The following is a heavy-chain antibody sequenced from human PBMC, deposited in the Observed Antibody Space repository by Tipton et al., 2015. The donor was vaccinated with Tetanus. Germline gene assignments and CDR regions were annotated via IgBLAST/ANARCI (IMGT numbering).Heavy chain of an antibody. V-gene: IGHV4-34*01. CDR1: GGSLRGGDHN. J-gene: IGHJ5*02. CDR3: ASLPKHWLAPRGAP. CDR2: INHRGST. D-gene: IGHD6-19*01. Sequence: TLSLTCSVSGGSLRGGDHNWSWIRQPPGKGLEWIGEINHRGSTMYNPSLKSRVAISGDTSKNQFSLNLTSLTAADTAVYYCASLPKHWLAPRGAPWGQGTLVTVSS.